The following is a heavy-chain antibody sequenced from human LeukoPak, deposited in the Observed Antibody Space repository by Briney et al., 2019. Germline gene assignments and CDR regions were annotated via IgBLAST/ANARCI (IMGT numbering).Heavy chain of an antibody. V-gene: IGHV4-61*08. CDR2: IYYSGST. CDR1: GGSISSGGYY. D-gene: IGHD3-22*01. J-gene: IGHJ4*02. CDR3: ARCESSGYYFDY. Sequence: SETLSLTCTVSGGSISSGGYYWSWIRQHPGKGLEWIEYIYYSGSTYYNPSLKSRVTISVDTSKNQFSLKVSSVTAADTAVYYCARCESSGYYFDYWGQGTLVTVSS.